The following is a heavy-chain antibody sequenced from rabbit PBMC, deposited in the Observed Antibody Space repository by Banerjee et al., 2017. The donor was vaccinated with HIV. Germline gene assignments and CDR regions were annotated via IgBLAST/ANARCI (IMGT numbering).Heavy chain of an antibody. Sequence: QEQLVESGGGLVQPGGTLTLTCKASGFSFSSGYDMCWVRQAPGKGLELIACIVTGSSGSTWYASWAKGRFTISKTSSTTVTLQMTSLTAADTATYFCARGGVGDAGYAAMPLWGPGTWSPS. V-gene: IGHV1S45*01. CDR1: GFSFSSGYD. CDR2: IVTGSSGST. D-gene: IGHD3-3*01. J-gene: IGHJ4*01. CDR3: ARGGVGDAGYAAMPL.